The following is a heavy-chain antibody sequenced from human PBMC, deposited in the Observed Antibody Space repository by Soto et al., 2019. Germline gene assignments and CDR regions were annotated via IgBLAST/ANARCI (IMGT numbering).Heavy chain of an antibody. D-gene: IGHD2-2*01. J-gene: IGHJ1*01. CDR2: IYYAGTT. V-gene: IGHV4-59*08. Sequence: SETLSLTCTVSDGSLSPNYWSWIRQPPGKGLEWIGYIYYAGTTTYNPSLQSRVSISLDTSKNEVSLKLTSVTAADTAVYFCASIGAFYQAMHSGGQGTLVTVS. CDR3: ASIGAFYQAMHS. CDR1: DGSLSPNY.